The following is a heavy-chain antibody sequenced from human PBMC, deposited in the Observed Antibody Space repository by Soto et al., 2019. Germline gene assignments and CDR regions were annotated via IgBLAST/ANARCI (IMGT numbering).Heavy chain of an antibody. V-gene: IGHV4-59*01. D-gene: IGHD6-6*01. Sequence: QVQLQESGPGLVKPSETLSLTCTVSGGSISSYYWSWIRQPPGKGLEWIGYIYYRGSTNYNPSLKSRVTTSVNTSKNQFSRKLSSVTAADTAVYYCARDGGMYSSSPEEPGGGWFDPWGQGTLVTVSS. CDR3: ARDGGMYSSSPEEPGGGWFDP. J-gene: IGHJ5*02. CDR1: GGSISSYY. CDR2: IYYRGST.